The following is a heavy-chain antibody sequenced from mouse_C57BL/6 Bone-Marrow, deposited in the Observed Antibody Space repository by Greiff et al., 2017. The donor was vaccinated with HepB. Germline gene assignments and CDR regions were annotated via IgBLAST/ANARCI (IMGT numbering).Heavy chain of an antibody. CDR2: IYPRSGNT. CDR3: ARLGGSSYYYFDY. J-gene: IGHJ2*01. CDR1: GYTFTSYG. V-gene: IGHV1-81*01. D-gene: IGHD1-1*01. Sequence: QVHVKQSGAELARPGASVKLSCKASGYTFTSYGISWVKQRTGQGLEWIGEIYPRSGNTYYNEKFKGKATLTADKSSSTAYMELRSLTSEDSAVYFCARLGGSSYYYFDYWGQGTTLTVSS.